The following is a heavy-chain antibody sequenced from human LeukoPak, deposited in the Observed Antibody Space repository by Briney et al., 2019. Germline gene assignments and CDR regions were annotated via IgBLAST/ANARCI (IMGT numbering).Heavy chain of an antibody. Sequence: GGSLRLSCAASGFSFTTYWMHWVRQAPGQGPVWVSRINGDGSGIAYADSVKGRFTISRDNAKNSLYLQMNSLRAEDTALYYCAKSDTAMVDDAFDIWGQGTMVTVSS. CDR1: GFSFTTYW. D-gene: IGHD5-18*01. V-gene: IGHV3-74*01. CDR3: AKSDTAMVDDAFDI. CDR2: INGDGSGI. J-gene: IGHJ3*02.